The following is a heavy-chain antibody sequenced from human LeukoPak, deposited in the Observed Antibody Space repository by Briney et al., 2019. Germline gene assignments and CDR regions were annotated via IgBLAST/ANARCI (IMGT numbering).Heavy chain of an antibody. CDR3: ARITIFGVVQYYYYYYMDV. CDR1: GGSISSSSYY. Sequence: SETLSLTCTVSGGSISSSSYYWGWIRQPPGKGLEWIGGIYYSGSTYYNPSLKSRVTISVDTSKNQFSLKLSSVTAADTAVYYCARITIFGVVQYYYYYYMDVWGKGTTVTVSS. J-gene: IGHJ6*03. V-gene: IGHV4-39*01. CDR2: IYYSGST. D-gene: IGHD3-3*01.